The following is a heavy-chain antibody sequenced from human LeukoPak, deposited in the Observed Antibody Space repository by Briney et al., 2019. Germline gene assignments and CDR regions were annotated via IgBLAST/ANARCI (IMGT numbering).Heavy chain of an antibody. V-gene: IGHV3-64D*06. CDR1: GFTFSSYA. J-gene: IGHJ6*04. D-gene: IGHD3-10*01. CDR2: ISSNGGST. Sequence: GGSLRLSCPASGFTFSSYAMHWVRQAPGKGLEYVSAISSNGGSTYYADSVKGRFTISRDNSKNTLYLQMSSLRAEDTAVYYCVKDKGSGSSYYYYYDMDVWGKGTTVTVSS. CDR3: VKDKGSGSSYYYYYDMDV.